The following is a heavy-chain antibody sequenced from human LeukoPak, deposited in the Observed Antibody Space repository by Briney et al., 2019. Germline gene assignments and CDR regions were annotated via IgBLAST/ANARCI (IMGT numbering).Heavy chain of an antibody. CDR1: GFTFSSCA. J-gene: IGHJ4*02. V-gene: IGHV3-23*01. Sequence: GGSLRLSCSASGFTFSSCAMSWVRQTPGKGLEWVPGISGGGDETYYADSVKGRFTISRDNSKSTLYLQMNSLRAEDTAVYYCVKEGPLRRTDFDFWAQGTLSPSPQ. CDR2: ISGGGDET. CDR3: VKEGPLRRTDFDF.